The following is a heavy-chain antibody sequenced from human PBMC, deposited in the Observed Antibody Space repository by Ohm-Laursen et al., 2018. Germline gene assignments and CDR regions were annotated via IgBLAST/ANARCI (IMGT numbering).Heavy chain of an antibody. J-gene: IGHJ4*02. CDR2: ISSSGSTM. V-gene: IGHV3-48*03. CDR3: ATVLTLGY. D-gene: IGHD2-8*01. Sequence: SLRLSCAASGFTFRNYEMNWVRQAPGKGLEWVSFISSSGSTMYYAGSVKGRFTISRDNAKNSLYLQMNSLRAEDTAVYYCATVLTLGYWGQGTLVTVSS. CDR1: GFTFRNYE.